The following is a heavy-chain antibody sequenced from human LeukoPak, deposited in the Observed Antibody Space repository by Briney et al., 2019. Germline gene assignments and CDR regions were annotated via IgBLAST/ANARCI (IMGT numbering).Heavy chain of an antibody. CDR1: GFTFSDYY. CDR2: VSTTSLTI. D-gene: IGHD3-22*01. Sequence: PGGSLRLSCAASGFTFSDYYMTWVRQAPGKGLEWIAYVSTTSLTIYYAVSVKGRFTISTDNAKNSVYLQMNSPGVDDTAVYYCARGGAWNDTYPYFQYWGQGSLVTVSS. J-gene: IGHJ4*02. CDR3: ARGGAWNDTYPYFQY. V-gene: IGHV3-11*01.